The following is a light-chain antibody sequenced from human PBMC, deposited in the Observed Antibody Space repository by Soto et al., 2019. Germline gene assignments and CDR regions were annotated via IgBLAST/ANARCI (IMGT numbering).Light chain of an antibody. CDR2: WAS. CDR3: QQSYSTPRT. J-gene: IGKJ1*01. CDR1: QSVLYSSNKKNY. Sequence: DIVMTQSPDSLAVSLGERATINCKSSQSVLYSSNKKNYLAWYQQKSGQSPKVLIYWASTRESGVPDRFSGSGSGTDFTLPISRLQAEEAAVYYWQQSYSTPRTFGQGTKVEIK. V-gene: IGKV4-1*01.